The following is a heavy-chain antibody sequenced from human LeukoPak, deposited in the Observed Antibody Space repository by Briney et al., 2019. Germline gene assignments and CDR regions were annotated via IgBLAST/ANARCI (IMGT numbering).Heavy chain of an antibody. D-gene: IGHD2-8*01. V-gene: IGHV1-2*02. J-gene: IGHJ6*02. CDR2: INPNSGGT. CDR1: GYTFTGYY. Sequence: ASVKVSCKASGYTFTGYYMHWVRQAPRQGLEWMGWINPNSGGTNYAQKFQGRVTMTRDTSISTAYMELSRLRSDDTAVYYCARDFTNDYYYGMDVWGQGTTVTVSS. CDR3: ARDFTNDYYYGMDV.